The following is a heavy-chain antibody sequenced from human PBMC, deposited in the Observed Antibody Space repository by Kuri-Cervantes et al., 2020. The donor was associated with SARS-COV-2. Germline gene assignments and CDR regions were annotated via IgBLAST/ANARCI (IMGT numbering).Heavy chain of an antibody. V-gene: IGHV4-59*12. Sequence: SETLSLTCTVSGGSISSYYWSWIRQPPGKGLEWIGYIYYSGSTNYNPSLKSRVTISVDTSKNQFSLKLSSVTAADTAAYYCARGRRPTYYYYYGMDVWGQGPTVTVSS. CDR1: GGSISSYY. J-gene: IGHJ6*02. CDR2: IYYSGST. CDR3: ARGRRPTYYYYYGMDV.